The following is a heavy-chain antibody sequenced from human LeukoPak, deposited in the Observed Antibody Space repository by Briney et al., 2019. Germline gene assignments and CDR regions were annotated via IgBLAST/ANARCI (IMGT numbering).Heavy chain of an antibody. CDR2: VYYSGST. CDR1: GGSISSYY. V-gene: IGHV4-59*08. D-gene: IGHD2-2*02. CDR3: ARRCSGPTCYTDAYDI. J-gene: IGHJ3*02. Sequence: SETLSLTCTVSGGSISSYYWTWIRQPPGKGLEWIGYVYYSGSTDYNPSLKSRVTKSVDTSNKQFSLNLSSVTAADTAVYYCARRCSGPTCYTDAYDIWGQGTMVTVSS.